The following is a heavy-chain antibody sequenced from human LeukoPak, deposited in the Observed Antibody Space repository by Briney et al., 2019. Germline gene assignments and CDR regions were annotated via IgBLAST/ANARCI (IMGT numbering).Heavy chain of an antibody. D-gene: IGHD6-19*01. J-gene: IGHJ4*02. CDR3: ARETQHSSGWYDY. V-gene: IGHV4-59*01. CDR1: GGSISSYY. CDR2: IYYSGST. Sequence: PSETLSLTCTVSGGSISSYYWSWIRQPPGKGLEWIGYIYYSGSTNYNPSLKSRVTISVDTSKNQFSLKLSSVTAAGTAVYYCARETQHSSGWYDYWGQGTLVTVSS.